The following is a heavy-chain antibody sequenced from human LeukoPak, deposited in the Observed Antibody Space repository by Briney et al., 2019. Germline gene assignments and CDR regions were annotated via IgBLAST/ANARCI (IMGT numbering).Heavy chain of an antibody. V-gene: IGHV3-30*02. CDR2: IRSDGSNI. D-gene: IGHD3-10*01. J-gene: IGHJ4*02. Sequence: GGSLRLSCAASGFTFSSYGMHWVRQAPGKGLEWVAFIRSDGSNIYYADSVKGRFTISRDNPKNTLYLQMNSLRAEDTAVYYCAREGESYPDLDYWGQGTLVTVSS. CDR1: GFTFSSYG. CDR3: AREGESYPDLDY.